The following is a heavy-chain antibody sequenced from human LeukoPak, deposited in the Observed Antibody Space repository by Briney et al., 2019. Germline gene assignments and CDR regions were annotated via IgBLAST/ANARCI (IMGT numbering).Heavy chain of an antibody. J-gene: IGHJ4*02. CDR1: GFTVSSNY. CDR3: ASPSSSGWYYYFDY. CDR2: MKQDGSAK. Sequence: GGSLRLSCAASGFTVSSNYMNWVRQAPGKGLEWVANMKQDGSAKFYVDSVKGRFTISRDNAKNSLYLQMNSLRAEDTAVYYCASPSSSGWYYYFDYWGQGTLVTVSS. D-gene: IGHD6-19*01. V-gene: IGHV3-7*01.